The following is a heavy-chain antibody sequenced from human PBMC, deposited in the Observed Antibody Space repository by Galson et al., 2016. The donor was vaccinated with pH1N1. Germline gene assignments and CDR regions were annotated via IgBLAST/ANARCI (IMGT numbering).Heavy chain of an antibody. CDR3: ILMSRGNALNM. CDR2: INPNSGGT. J-gene: IGHJ3*02. Sequence: SVKVSCKASGHIFTNYYIHWVRQAPGQGLEWMGWINPNSGGTKFPHKFQDRVTMTRDTSITTAYMDLSSLRSDDTAVYYCILMSRGNALNMWGQGKMVTVSS. CDR1: GHIFTNYY. D-gene: IGHD3-10*01. V-gene: IGHV1-2*07.